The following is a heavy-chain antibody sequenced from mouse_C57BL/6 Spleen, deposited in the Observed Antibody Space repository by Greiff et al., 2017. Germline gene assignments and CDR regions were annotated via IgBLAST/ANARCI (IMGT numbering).Heavy chain of an antibody. Sequence: VQLQQSGPGLVKPGASLKISCTASGFAFSSSWMNWVQQRPGKGLEWIGRICPGDGDTNYTGTFKGQVTLTTDKSSSTAYMQLSRLTSEDSAVYVCAKEVRGGYYALDDWGQGTSVTVSS. D-gene: IGHD2-14*01. CDR2: ICPGDGDT. J-gene: IGHJ4*01. CDR1: GFAFSSSW. CDR3: AKEVRGGYYALDD. V-gene: IGHV1-82*01.